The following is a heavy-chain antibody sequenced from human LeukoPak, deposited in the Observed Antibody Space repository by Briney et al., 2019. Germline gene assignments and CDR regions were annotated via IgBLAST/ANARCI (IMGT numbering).Heavy chain of an antibody. V-gene: IGHV3-30*18. J-gene: IGHJ4*02. CDR2: ISYDGSNK. CDR1: GFTFSSYG. D-gene: IGHD4-23*01. CDR3: AKRSDYGGNWNYLDY. Sequence: GSLRLSCAASGFTFSSYGIHWVRQAPGKGLEWVAVISYDGSNKCYADSVKGRFTISRDNSKNTLYLQMNSLRAEDTAVYYCAKRSDYGGNWNYLDYWGQGTLVTVSS.